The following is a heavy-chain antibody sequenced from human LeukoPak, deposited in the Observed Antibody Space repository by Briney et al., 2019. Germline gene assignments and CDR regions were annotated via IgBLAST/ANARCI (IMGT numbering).Heavy chain of an antibody. CDR3: AKGSRGSYYQSYFDY. CDR1: GLTFSDYY. D-gene: IGHD1-26*01. Sequence: GGSLRLSCAVSGLTFSDYYMSWTRQAPGKGPELVSYISPSGSSIFYVDSVKGRFTISRDNPKTTLYLQMNSLKAEDTAVYYCAKGSRGSYYQSYFDYWGQGTLVTVSS. V-gene: IGHV3-11*01. CDR2: ISPSGSSI. J-gene: IGHJ4*02.